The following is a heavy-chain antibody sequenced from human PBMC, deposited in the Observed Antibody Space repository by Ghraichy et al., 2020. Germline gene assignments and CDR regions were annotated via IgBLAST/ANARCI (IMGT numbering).Heavy chain of an antibody. V-gene: IGHV3-21*01. D-gene: IGHD1-20*01. Sequence: GESLNISCAASGFTFSSYSMNWVRQAPGKGLEWVSSISSSSSSIYYADSLKGRFTISRDNAKNSLYLQMNSLRAEDTALYYCARNLYGITASYYYYGMDVSGQGPPVTVSS. CDR1: GFTFSSYS. J-gene: IGHJ6*02. CDR2: ISSSSSSI. CDR3: ARNLYGITASYYYYGMDV.